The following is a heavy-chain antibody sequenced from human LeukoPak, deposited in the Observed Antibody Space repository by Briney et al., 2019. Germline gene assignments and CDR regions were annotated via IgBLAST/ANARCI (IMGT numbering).Heavy chain of an antibody. CDR1: GYSFGNRW. J-gene: IGHJ6*02. V-gene: IGHV5-51*01. CDR3: ARGAYGSGSSNNYYGMDV. CDR2: IYPDDSDT. Sequence: GESLKISCEGSGYSFGNRWIGWVRQMPGKGLEWMGIIYPDDSDTIYKPSFEGQVTISADTSISTAYLQWSSLKASDTAMYYCARGAYGSGSSNNYYGMDVWGQGTTVTVSS. D-gene: IGHD3-10*01.